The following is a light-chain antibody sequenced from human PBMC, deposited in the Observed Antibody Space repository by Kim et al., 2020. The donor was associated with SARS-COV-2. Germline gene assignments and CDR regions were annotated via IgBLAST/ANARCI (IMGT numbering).Light chain of an antibody. V-gene: IGKV3-11*01. CDR1: RDLRAS. Sequence: GESATPSCRTSRDLRASLAWCQQKPGHPPRLLIYGASIRATGIPARFSASGFTTDFTLTITSLEPEDFAVYYCQQRSNWPPITFGQGTRLEIK. J-gene: IGKJ5*01. CDR3: QQRSNWPPIT. CDR2: GAS.